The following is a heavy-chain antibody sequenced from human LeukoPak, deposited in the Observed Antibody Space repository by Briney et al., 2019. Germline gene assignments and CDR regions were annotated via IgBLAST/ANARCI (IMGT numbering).Heavy chain of an antibody. D-gene: IGHD2-2*01. V-gene: IGHV3-43*01. J-gene: IGHJ4*02. CDR3: VKDGLQYCTSTSCYEFQS. CDR2: ITWNGGGT. Sequence: GGSLRLSCAASGFSFDEYSMHWVRQAPGKGLEWVSLITWNGGGTSYTDSVKGRFTISRDNKKSSLFLQMHSLRTEDTAFYFCVKDGLQYCTSTSCYEFQSWGQGTLVTVSS. CDR1: GFSFDEYS.